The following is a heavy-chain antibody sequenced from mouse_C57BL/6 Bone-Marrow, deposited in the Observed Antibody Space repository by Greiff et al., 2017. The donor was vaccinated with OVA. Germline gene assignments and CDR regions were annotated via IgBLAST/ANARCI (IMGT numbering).Heavy chain of an antibody. D-gene: IGHD2-4*01. CDR3: ASCGDYDGAMDY. V-gene: IGHV1-64*01. CDR1: GYTFTSYW. CDR2: IHPNSGST. J-gene: IGHJ4*01. Sequence: QVQLKQPGAELVKPGASVKLSCKASGYTFTSYWMHWVKQRPGQGLEWIGMIHPNSGSTNYNEKFKSKATLTVDKSSSTAYMQLSSLTSEDSAVYYCASCGDYDGAMDYWGQGTSVTVSS.